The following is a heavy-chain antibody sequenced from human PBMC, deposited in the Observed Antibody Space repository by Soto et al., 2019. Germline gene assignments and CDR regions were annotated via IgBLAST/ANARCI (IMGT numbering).Heavy chain of an antibody. J-gene: IGHJ4*02. CDR2: IYSGGST. CDR3: ARVVVAATGLRVFDY. V-gene: IGHV3-53*01. D-gene: IGHD2-15*01. CDR1: GFTVSSNY. Sequence: GGSLRLSCAASGFTVSSNYMSWVRQAPGKGLEWVSVIYSGGSTYYADSVKGRFTISRDNSKNTLYLRMNSLRAEDTAVYYCARVVVAATGLRVFDYWGQGTLVTVSS.